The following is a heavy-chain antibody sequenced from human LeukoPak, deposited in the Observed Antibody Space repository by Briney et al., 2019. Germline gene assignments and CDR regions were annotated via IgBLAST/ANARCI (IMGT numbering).Heavy chain of an antibody. Sequence: GESLKISCTGSGYSFSSYWIGWVRQMPGKGLEWMGIIYPGDSDTRYTPSFQGQVTISADKSISTAYLQWSSLKASDTAMYYCANWNTAAHWFDPWGQGTLVTVSS. V-gene: IGHV5-51*01. CDR2: IYPGDSDT. CDR1: GYSFSSYW. J-gene: IGHJ5*02. CDR3: ANWNTAAHWFDP. D-gene: IGHD1-1*01.